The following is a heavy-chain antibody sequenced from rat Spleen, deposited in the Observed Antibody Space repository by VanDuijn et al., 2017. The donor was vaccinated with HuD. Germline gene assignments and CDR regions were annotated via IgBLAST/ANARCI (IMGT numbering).Heavy chain of an antibody. CDR1: GFTFSSFA. V-gene: IGHV5-25*01. Sequence: EVQLVESGGGLVQPGRSMKLSCAASGFTFSSFAMAWVRQAPTKGLEWVASISYDGGNTYYRDSVKGRFTISRDNAKSSLYLQMDSLRSEDTSTYYCAKLTDYWGQGVMVTVSS. CDR3: AKLTDY. CDR2: ISYDGGNT. J-gene: IGHJ2*01.